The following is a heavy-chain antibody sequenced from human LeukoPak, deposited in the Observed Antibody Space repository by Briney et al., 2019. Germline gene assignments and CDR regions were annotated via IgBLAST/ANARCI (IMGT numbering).Heavy chain of an antibody. J-gene: IGHJ5*02. V-gene: IGHV1-2*02. CDR2: INPNTGGT. CDR1: GYTFTGYY. CDR3: ARGVGSSWFGP. D-gene: IGHD3-10*01. Sequence: WASVKVSCKASGYTFTGYYMHWMRQAPGQGLEWIGWINPNTGGTTFAQKFQGRVTMTRDTSISTAYMELSSLRSDDTAMYYCARGVGSSWFGPWGQGTLVTVSS.